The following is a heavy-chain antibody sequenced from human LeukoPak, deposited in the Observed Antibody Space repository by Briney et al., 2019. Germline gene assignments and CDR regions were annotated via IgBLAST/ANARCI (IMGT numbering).Heavy chain of an antibody. D-gene: IGHD3-3*01. V-gene: IGHV4-34*01. CDR1: GGSFSAYY. J-gene: IGHJ4*02. Sequence: SETLSLTCAVYGGSFSAYYWTWIRQPPGKGLEWIGEINHSGSTNYNPSLKSRVTISVDTSKNQFSLKLSSVTAADTAVYYCARVQYDSLHWGQGTLVTVSS. CDR3: ARVQYDSLH. CDR2: INHSGST.